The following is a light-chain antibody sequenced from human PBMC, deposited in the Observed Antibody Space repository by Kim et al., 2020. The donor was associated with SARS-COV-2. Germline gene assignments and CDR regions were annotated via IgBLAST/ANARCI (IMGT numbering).Light chain of an antibody. Sequence: AVGDSVTTTCRASQSIGLWLAWYQQKPGKAPQLLIYKASTLETGVPLRFSGSGSGTDFTLTINGLQPDDFATYYCQQYDTYSRGSFGPGTKVDIK. CDR2: KAS. J-gene: IGKJ3*01. V-gene: IGKV1-5*03. CDR1: QSIGLW. CDR3: QQYDTYSRGS.